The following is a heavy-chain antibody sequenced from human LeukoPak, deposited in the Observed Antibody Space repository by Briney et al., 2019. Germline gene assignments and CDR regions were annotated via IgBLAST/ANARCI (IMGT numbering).Heavy chain of an antibody. V-gene: IGHV3-48*01. D-gene: IGHD2-2*01. CDR3: ARDRYCSSTSCFDP. Sequence: GGSLRLSCAASGFTFSSYSMNWVRQAPGKGLEWVSYISTRGSTEYYADSVKGRFTISRDNSKNTLYLQMNSLRAEDTAVYYCARDRYCSSTSCFDPWGQGTLVTVSS. CDR2: ISTRGSTE. J-gene: IGHJ5*02. CDR1: GFTFSSYS.